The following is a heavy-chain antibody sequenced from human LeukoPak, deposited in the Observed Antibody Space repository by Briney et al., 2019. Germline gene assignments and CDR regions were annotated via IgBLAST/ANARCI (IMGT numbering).Heavy chain of an antibody. D-gene: IGHD3-3*01. V-gene: IGHV4-34*01. Sequence: PSETLSLTCAVYGGSLRGFYWSWVRQPPGKGLEWDGEIKHSGSTNYNPSLKSRVTISVDTSKNQFSLKLSSVTAADTAVYYCARGLIDFWSGYYILAWFDPWGQGTLVTVSS. CDR2: IKHSGST. J-gene: IGHJ5*02. CDR3: ARGLIDFWSGYYILAWFDP. CDR1: GGSLRGFY.